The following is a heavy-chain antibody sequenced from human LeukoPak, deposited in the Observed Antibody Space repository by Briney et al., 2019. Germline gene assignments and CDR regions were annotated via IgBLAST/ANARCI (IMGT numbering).Heavy chain of an antibody. Sequence: SETLFLTCAVYGGSFSGYYWSWIRRPPGKGLEWIGEINHSGSTNYNPSLKSRVTISVDTSKNQFSLKLSSVTAADTAVYYCARGRDVDIVATILGIDYWGQGTLVTVSS. V-gene: IGHV4-34*01. CDR3: ARGRDVDIVATILGIDY. D-gene: IGHD5-12*01. J-gene: IGHJ4*02. CDR2: INHSGST. CDR1: GGSFSGYY.